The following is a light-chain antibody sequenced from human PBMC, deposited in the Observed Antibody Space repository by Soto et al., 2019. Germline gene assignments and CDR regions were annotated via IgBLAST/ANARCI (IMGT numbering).Light chain of an antibody. V-gene: IGLV2-23*01. CDR2: EGN. CDR1: SSDVGSYNL. J-gene: IGLJ1*01. CDR3: CSFAGSSAFYV. Sequence: QSALTQPASVSGSPGQSITISCTGTSSDVGSYNLVSWYQQHPGKAPKLMVYEGNKRPSEISNRFSGSKSGNTASLTISGLQGGDEGYYYCCSFAGSSAFYVFGTGTKLTVL.